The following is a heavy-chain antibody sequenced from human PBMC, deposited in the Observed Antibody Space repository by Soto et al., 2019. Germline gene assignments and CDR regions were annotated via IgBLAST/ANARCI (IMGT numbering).Heavy chain of an antibody. Sequence: QVQLVETGGGVVQPGRSLRLSCAASGFTFRSCAMHWVRQAPGKVPEWVAVISYDGSNKLYSDSVKGRFTISRDNSKNTLYLKMNSLRDEDTAVYHCAKGLYYYGSGSHGMDVWGQGTTVTVSS. J-gene: IGHJ6*02. CDR3: AKGLYYYGSGSHGMDV. V-gene: IGHV3-30*18. CDR2: ISYDGSNK. D-gene: IGHD3-10*01. CDR1: GFTFRSCA.